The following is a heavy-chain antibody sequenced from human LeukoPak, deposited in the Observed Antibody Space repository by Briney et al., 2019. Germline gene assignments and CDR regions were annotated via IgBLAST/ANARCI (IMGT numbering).Heavy chain of an antibody. Sequence: GGSLRLSCAASGFTFSSYGMHWVRQAQGKGLEWVAVIWFDGSNKYYADSVKGRLTISRDNSKNTLYLQMTSLRAEDTAVYFCAKALRNFAFDAFDIWGQGTMVTVSS. J-gene: IGHJ3*02. CDR2: IWFDGSNK. CDR3: AKALRNFAFDAFDI. CDR1: GFTFSSYG. V-gene: IGHV3-33*06. D-gene: IGHD3-9*01.